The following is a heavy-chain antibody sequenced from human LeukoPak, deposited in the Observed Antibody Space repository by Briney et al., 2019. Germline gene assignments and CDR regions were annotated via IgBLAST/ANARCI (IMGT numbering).Heavy chain of an antibody. D-gene: IGHD3-3*01. CDR2: ISAYNGNT. Sequence: GASVKVSCKASGYTFTSYGISWVRQAPGQGLGWMGWISAYNGNTNYAQKLQGRVTMTTDTSTSTAYMELRSLRSDDTAVYYCARLMNYYDFWSGPYYYYGMDVWGQGTTVTVSS. J-gene: IGHJ6*02. CDR3: ARLMNYYDFWSGPYYYYGMDV. V-gene: IGHV1-18*01. CDR1: GYTFTSYG.